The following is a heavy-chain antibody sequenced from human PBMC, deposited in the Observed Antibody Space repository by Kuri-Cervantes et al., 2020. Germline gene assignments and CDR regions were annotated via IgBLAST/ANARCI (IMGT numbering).Heavy chain of an antibody. D-gene: IGHD2-2*01. V-gene: IGHV3-30*18. CDR3: AKDWGSTSPYYMDV. J-gene: IGHJ6*03. CDR2: ISYDGSNK. CDR1: GFTFSSYG. Sequence: GESLKISCAASGFTFSSYGMHRVRQAPGKGLEWVAVISYDGSNKYYADSVKGRFTISRDNSKNTLYLQMNSLRAEDTALYYCAKDWGSTSPYYMDVWGKGTTVTVSS.